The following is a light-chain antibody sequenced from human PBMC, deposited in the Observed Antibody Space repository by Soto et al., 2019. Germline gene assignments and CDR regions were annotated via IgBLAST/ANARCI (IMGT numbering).Light chain of an antibody. Sequence: DIQMTQSPSSLSASVGDRVTVTCRASQDIRNDLGWYQQKPGKAPKRLIYTASSLESGVPSRFSGSGSGTEFTLTITSLQPEDFAVYYCQQYGSSPGITFGQGTRLEIK. CDR1: QDIRND. V-gene: IGKV1-17*01. CDR2: TAS. CDR3: QQYGSSPGIT. J-gene: IGKJ5*01.